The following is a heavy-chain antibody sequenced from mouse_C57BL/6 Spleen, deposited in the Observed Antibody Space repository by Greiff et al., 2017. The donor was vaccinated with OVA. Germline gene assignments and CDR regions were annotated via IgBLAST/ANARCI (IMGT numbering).Heavy chain of an antibody. V-gene: IGHV1-53*01. CDR3: AYGNYEAMDY. CDR2: INPSNGGT. D-gene: IGHD2-1*01. J-gene: IGHJ4*01. Sequence: QVQLKQSGAELVKPGASVKISCKASGYTFTSYWMHWVKQRPGQGLEWIGNINPSNGGTNYNEKFKSKATLTVDKSSSTAYMQLSSLTSEDSAVYYCAYGNYEAMDYWGQGTSVTVSS. CDR1: GYTFTSYW.